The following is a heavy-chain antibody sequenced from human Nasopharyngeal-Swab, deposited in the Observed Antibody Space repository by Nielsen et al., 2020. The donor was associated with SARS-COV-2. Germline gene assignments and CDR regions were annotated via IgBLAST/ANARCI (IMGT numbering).Heavy chain of an antibody. V-gene: IGHV3-30-3*01. J-gene: IGHJ4*02. CDR1: GFTFSSYA. CDR3: AKGGVSVYGDSYYFDF. D-gene: IGHD4-17*01. Sequence: GESLKISCAASGFTFSSYAMHWVRQAPGKGLEWVAVISYDGSNKYYADSVKGRFTISRDNSKNTLYLQMNSLRADDTAVYYCAKGGVSVYGDSYYFDFWGQGTLVTVSS. CDR2: ISYDGSNK.